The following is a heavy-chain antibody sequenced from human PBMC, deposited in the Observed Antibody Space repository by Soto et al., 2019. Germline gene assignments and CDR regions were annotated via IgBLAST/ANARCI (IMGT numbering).Heavy chain of an antibody. CDR3: AHQGLVASYYYGMDV. D-gene: IGHD6-19*01. J-gene: IGHJ6*02. CDR1: GFSLSTSGVG. V-gene: IGHV2-5*02. Sequence: QITLKESVPTLVKPTQTLTLTCTFSGFSLSTSGVGVGCIRQPPGKALEWLALSYWDDAKRYNPSLKSRLTITKDTSKNKVVLTMTNMDPVDTATYYCAHQGLVASYYYGMDVWGQGTTVTVSS. CDR2: SYWDDAK.